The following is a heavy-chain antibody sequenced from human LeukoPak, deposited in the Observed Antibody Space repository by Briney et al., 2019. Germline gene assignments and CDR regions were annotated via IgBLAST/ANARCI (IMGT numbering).Heavy chain of an antibody. CDR3: ARSRSGSFYFDY. CDR2: ISYDGSNK. Sequence: GGSLRLSCAASGFTFSSYAMRWVRQAPGKGLEWVAVISYDGSNKYYADSVKGRFTISRDNSKNTLYLQMNSLRAEDTAVYYCARSRSGSFYFDYWGQGNLVTVSS. J-gene: IGHJ4*02. CDR1: GFTFSSYA. V-gene: IGHV3-30-3*01. D-gene: IGHD3-10*01.